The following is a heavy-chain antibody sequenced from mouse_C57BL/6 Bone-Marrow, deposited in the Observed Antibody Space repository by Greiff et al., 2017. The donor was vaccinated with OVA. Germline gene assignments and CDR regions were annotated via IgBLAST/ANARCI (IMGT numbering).Heavy chain of an antibody. V-gene: IGHV5-9-1*02. CDR2: ISSGGDYI. CDR3: TRERYDEFAY. D-gene: IGHD2-12*01. J-gene: IGHJ3*01. CDR1: GFTFSSYA. Sequence: EVQVVESGEGLVKPGGSLKLSCAASGFTFSSYAMSWVRQTPEQRLEWVAYISSGGDYIYYADTVKGRFTISRDNARNTLYLQRSSLKSEDTAMYYCTRERYDEFAYWGQGTLVTVSA.